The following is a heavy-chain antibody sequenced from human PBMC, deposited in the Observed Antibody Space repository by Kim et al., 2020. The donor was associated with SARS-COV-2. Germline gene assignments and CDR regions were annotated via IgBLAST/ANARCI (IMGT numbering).Heavy chain of an antibody. CDR3: ARSANPYYYYDSSDYPDAFDI. D-gene: IGHD3-22*01. J-gene: IGHJ3*02. Sequence: GGSLRLSCAASGLTFSSYEMNWVRQAPGKGLEWVSYIRSSGTTIYYADSVKGRFTISRDNAKNSLYLQMNSLRAEDTAVYYCARSANPYYYYDSSDYPDAFDIWGQGTMVTVSS. CDR2: IRSSGTTI. CDR1: GLTFSSYE. V-gene: IGHV3-48*03.